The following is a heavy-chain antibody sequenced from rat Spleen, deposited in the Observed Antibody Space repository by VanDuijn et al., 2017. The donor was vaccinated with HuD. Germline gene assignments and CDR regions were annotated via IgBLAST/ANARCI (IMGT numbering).Heavy chain of an antibody. CDR2: IIYDGSGT. D-gene: IGHD1-1*01. J-gene: IGHJ2*01. Sequence: EVQLVESGGGLVQPGRSLKLSCAASGFTFSNSGMHWIRQAPTKGLEWVATIIYDGSGTYYRDSVKGRFTISRDNAKSTLYLQMDSLRSEDTATYYCTTVKGPKDYFDYWGQGVMVTVSS. V-gene: IGHV5-19*01. CDR1: GFTFSNSG. CDR3: TTVKGPKDYFDY.